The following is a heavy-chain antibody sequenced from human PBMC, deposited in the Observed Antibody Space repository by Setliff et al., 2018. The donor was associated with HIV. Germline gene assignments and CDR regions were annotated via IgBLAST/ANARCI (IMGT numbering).Heavy chain of an antibody. J-gene: IGHJ5*02. Sequence: PGESLKISCAASGFTFSNYWMDWVRQAPGKGLEWVATIKQDGGEIYYVDSVKGRFTISRDNARTSLYLEMSSLRAEDTAVYLCANLWEVGAWGQGTLVTVSS. CDR2: IKQDGGEI. V-gene: IGHV3-7*03. CDR1: GFTFSNYW. D-gene: IGHD1-26*01. CDR3: ANLWEVGA.